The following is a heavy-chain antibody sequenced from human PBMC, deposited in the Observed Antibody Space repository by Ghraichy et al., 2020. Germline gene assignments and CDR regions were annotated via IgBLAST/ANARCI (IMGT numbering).Heavy chain of an antibody. CDR3: AAALWLVDVDYYYGMDV. V-gene: IGHV1-58*01. J-gene: IGHJ6*02. Sequence: SVKVSCKASGFTFTSSAVQWVRQARGQRLEWIGWIVVGSGNTNYAQKFQERVTITRDMSTSTAYMELSSLRSEDMAVYYCAAALWLVDVDYYYGMDVWGQGTTVTVSS. CDR1: GFTFTSSA. CDR2: IVVGSGNT. D-gene: IGHD6-19*01.